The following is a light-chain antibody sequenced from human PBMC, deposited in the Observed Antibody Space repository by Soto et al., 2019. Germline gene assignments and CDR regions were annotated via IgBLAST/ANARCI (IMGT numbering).Light chain of an antibody. CDR3: SLYTTSSTLV. CDR1: SSDLGSYNR. Sequence: QSALTQPPSVSGSPGQSVTISCTGTSSDLGSYNRVSWYQKPPGTAPKFMIYEVSNRPLGVPDRFSGSKSGNTASLTISGLQAEDQPNYYCSLYTTSSTLVFGGGTKVTVL. V-gene: IGLV2-18*01. J-gene: IGLJ2*01. CDR2: EVS.